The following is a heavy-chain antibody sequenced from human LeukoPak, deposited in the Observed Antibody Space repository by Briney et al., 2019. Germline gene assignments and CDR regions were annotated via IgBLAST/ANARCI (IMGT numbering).Heavy chain of an antibody. V-gene: IGHV3-74*01. J-gene: IGHJ4*02. CDR1: GFTFSTYA. Sequence: GGSLRLSCAASGFTFSTYAMSWVRQAPGKGLVWVSRIKSDGSITTYADPVKGRFTISRDNSKNTLYLQMNSLRAEDTAVYYCARGDIVAPRAVDYWGQGTLVTVSS. CDR3: ARGDIVAPRAVDY. D-gene: IGHD5-12*01. CDR2: IKSDGSIT.